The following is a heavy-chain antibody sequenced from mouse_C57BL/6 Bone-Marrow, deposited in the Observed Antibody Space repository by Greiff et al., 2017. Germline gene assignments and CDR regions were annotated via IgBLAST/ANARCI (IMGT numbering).Heavy chain of an antibody. D-gene: IGHD1-1*01. Sequence: EVQLQQSGAELVRPGASVKLSCTASGFNIKDDSMHWVKQRPEQGLEWIGWIDPENGDTEYASKFQGKATITADTSSNTAYLQLSSLTSEDTAVXYCTTGLLRYWGQGTTLTVSS. V-gene: IGHV14-4*01. CDR1: GFNIKDDS. J-gene: IGHJ2*01. CDR2: IDPENGDT. CDR3: TTGLLRY.